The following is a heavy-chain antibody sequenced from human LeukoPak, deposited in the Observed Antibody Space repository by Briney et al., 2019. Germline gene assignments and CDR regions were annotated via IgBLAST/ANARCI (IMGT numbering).Heavy chain of an antibody. V-gene: IGHV3-21*01. D-gene: IGHD3-16*02. Sequence: PGGSLRLSCAASGFTFSDYTMNWVRQTPGKGLEWVSSTSSSSSYISYADSVKGRFTISRDNAKNSLYLQMNSLRVEDTAVYYCARHYDYVWGSYRPPPDYWGQGTLVTVSS. J-gene: IGHJ4*02. CDR2: TSSSSSYI. CDR3: ARHYDYVWGSYRPPPDY. CDR1: GFTFSDYT.